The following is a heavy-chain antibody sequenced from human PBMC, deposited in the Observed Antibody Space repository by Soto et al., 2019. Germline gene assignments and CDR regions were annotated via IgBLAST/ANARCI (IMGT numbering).Heavy chain of an antibody. CDR1: GSSISSSSYY. Sequence: SETLSLTCTVSGSSISSSSYYWGWIRQSPGKGLEWIGSFYYSGSTYYSPSLRSRVTISGDTSRKQISLRLSSVTAADTAVYYCARISVASRYMDVWGKGTTVTVSS. J-gene: IGHJ6*03. CDR2: FYYSGST. V-gene: IGHV4-39*01. D-gene: IGHD5-12*01. CDR3: ARISVASRYMDV.